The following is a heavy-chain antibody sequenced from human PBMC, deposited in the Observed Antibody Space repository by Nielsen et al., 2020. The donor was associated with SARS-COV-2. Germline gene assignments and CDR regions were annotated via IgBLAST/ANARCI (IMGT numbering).Heavy chain of an antibody. V-gene: IGHV3-48*04. Sequence: GGSLRLSCAASGFTFSSYSMNWVRQAPGKGLEWVSYISSSGSTIYYADSVKGRFTISRDNAKNSLYLQMNSLRAEDTAVYYCARDWSVAGHFDSWGQGTLVTVSS. J-gene: IGHJ4*02. CDR1: GFTFSSYS. CDR3: ARDWSVAGHFDS. D-gene: IGHD6-19*01. CDR2: ISSSGSTI.